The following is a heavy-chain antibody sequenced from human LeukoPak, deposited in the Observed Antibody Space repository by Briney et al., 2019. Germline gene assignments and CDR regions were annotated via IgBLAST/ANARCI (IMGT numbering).Heavy chain of an antibody. J-gene: IGHJ4*02. CDR1: GYTFTSYG. CDR3: ARAPDYSGSYLDY. CDR2: MNPNSGNT. D-gene: IGHD1-26*01. Sequence: ASVKVSCKASGYTFTSYGINWVRQATGQGLEWMGWMNPNSGNTGYAQKFRDRVTMTRNTSISTAYMELSSLRSEDTAVYYCARAPDYSGSYLDYWGQGTLVTVSS. V-gene: IGHV1-8*02.